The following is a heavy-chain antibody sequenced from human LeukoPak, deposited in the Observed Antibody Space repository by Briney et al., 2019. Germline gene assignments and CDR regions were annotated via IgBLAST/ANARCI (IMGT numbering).Heavy chain of an antibody. Sequence: PGGSLRLSCVASGFTFSSYSMNWVRQAPGKGLEWVSYISSSSSTIYYADSVKGRFTISRDNAKNSLYLQMNSLRDEDTAVYYCARTSDDLTLDYYDSSGYYGYWGQGTLVTVSS. D-gene: IGHD3-22*01. CDR3: ARTSDDLTLDYYDSSGYYGY. CDR1: GFTFSSYS. V-gene: IGHV3-48*02. J-gene: IGHJ4*02. CDR2: ISSSSSTI.